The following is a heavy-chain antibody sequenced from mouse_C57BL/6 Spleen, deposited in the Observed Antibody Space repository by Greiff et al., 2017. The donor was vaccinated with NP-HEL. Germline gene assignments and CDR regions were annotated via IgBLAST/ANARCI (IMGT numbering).Heavy chain of an antibody. D-gene: IGHD1-1*01. CDR1: GYTFTDYE. CDR3: TRRDYYGLFDY. V-gene: IGHV1-15*01. J-gene: IGHJ2*01. Sequence: QVQLQQSGAELVRPGASVTLSCKASGYTFTDYEMHWVKQTPVHGLEWIGAIDPETGGTAYNQKFKGKAILTADKSSSTAYMELRSLTSEDSAVYYCTRRDYYGLFDYWGQGTTLTVSS. CDR2: IDPETGGT.